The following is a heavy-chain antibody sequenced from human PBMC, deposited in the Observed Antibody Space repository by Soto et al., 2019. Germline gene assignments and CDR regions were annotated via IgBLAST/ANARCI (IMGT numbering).Heavy chain of an antibody. CDR1: GYTFTSYA. D-gene: IGHD2-2*01. V-gene: IGHV1-3*01. J-gene: IGHJ6*02. Sequence: ASVKVSCKASGYTFTSYAMHWVRQAPGQRLEWMGWINAGNGNTKYSQKFQGRVTITRDTSASTAYMGLSSLRSEDTAVYYCASPLGYCSSTSCLRADYYGMDVWGQGTTVTVSS. CDR3: ASPLGYCSSTSCLRADYYGMDV. CDR2: INAGNGNT.